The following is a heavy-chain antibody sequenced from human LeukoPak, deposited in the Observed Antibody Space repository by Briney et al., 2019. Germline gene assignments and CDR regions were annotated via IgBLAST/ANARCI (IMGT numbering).Heavy chain of an antibody. Sequence: ASVKVFCKASGYTFTSYAISWVRQAPGQGLDWMGWINLYNAKKNYAQKLQGRVTMTTDTSTSTAYMELMSLRSDDTAVYYCARLGVAGDPSSAEYLQHWGQGTLVTVSS. V-gene: IGHV1-18*01. CDR2: INLYNAKK. J-gene: IGHJ1*01. CDR3: ARLGVAGDPSSAEYLQH. CDR1: GYTFTSYA. D-gene: IGHD6-19*01.